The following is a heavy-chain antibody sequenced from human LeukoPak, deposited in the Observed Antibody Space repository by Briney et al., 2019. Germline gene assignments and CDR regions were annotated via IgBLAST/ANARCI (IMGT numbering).Heavy chain of an antibody. CDR2: INWNGGNT. CDR1: GFTFDNSG. Sequence: GGSLRLSCAASGFTFDNSGLTWVRQAPGKGLEWVAGINWNGGNTGYADSVKGRFTISRDNAKNSLYLQMNSLRAEDTAVYYCARDSYSSGWYYYYYYMDVWGKGTTVTVSS. CDR3: ARDSYSSGWYYYYYYMDV. D-gene: IGHD6-19*01. J-gene: IGHJ6*03. V-gene: IGHV3-20*04.